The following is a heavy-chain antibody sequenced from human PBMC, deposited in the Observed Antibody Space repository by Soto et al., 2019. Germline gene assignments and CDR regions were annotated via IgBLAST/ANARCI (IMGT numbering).Heavy chain of an antibody. D-gene: IGHD6-19*01. CDR3: AKGGRQWLVTSDFNY. Sequence: PGGSLRLSCAASGFTFSDYAMHWVRQAPGKGLEWVAVVSHDGRNTHYADSVKGRFTISRDSSKNTVSLEMTGLRAEDTAVYYCAKGGRQWLVTSDFNYWGQGALVTVFS. CDR2: VSHDGRNT. V-gene: IGHV3-30*18. CDR1: GFTFSDYA. J-gene: IGHJ4*02.